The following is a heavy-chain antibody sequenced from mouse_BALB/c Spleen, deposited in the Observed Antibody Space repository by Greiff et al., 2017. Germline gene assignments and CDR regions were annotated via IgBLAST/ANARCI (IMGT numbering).Heavy chain of an antibody. CDR2: IDPANGNT. V-gene: IGHV14-3*02. Sequence: EVQRVESGAELVKPGASVKLSCTASGFNIKDTYMHWVEQRPEQGLEWIGRIDPANGNTKYDPKFQGKATITADTSSNTAYLQLSSLTSEDTAVYYCARNGDGAYWGQGTLVTVSA. D-gene: IGHD4-1*01. J-gene: IGHJ3*01. CDR1: GFNIKDTY. CDR3: ARNGDGAY.